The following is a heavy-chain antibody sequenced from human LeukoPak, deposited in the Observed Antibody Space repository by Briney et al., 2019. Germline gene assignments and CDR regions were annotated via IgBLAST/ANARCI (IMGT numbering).Heavy chain of an antibody. J-gene: IGHJ4*02. D-gene: IGHD6-13*01. Sequence: GGSLRLSCAASGFSVTRNYVSWVRQAPGKGLEWVSLMYSGGGTSYADSVKGRFTISRDTSKNTLYLQMSSLRAEDTALYYCARPLDSSNNYFDYWGQGTLVTVSS. CDR2: MYSGGGT. CDR3: ARPLDSSNNYFDY. CDR1: GFSVTRNY. V-gene: IGHV3-53*01.